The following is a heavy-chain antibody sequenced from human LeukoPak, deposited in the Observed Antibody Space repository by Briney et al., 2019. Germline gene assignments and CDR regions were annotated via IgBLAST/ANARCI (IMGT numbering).Heavy chain of an antibody. D-gene: IGHD2-2*02. V-gene: IGHV3-23*01. J-gene: IGHJ3*02. CDR2: ISGSGGST. Sequence: GGSLRLPCAASGFTFSSYAMSWVRQAPGKGLEWVSAISGSGGSTYYADSVKGRFTISRDNSKNTLYLQMNSLRAEDTAVYYCARAPGGYCSSTSCYSRAFDIWGQGTMVTVSS. CDR3: ARAPGGYCSSTSCYSRAFDI. CDR1: GFTFSSYA.